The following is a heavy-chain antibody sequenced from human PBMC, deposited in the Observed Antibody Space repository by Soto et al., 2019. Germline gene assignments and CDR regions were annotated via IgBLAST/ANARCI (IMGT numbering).Heavy chain of an antibody. J-gene: IGHJ6*02. Sequence: SETLSLTCAVSGGSISSSNWWSWVRQPPGKGLEWIGEIYHSGSTNYNPSLKSRVTISVDKSKNQFSLKLSSVTAADTAVYYCAGDPRVGRPFGVVSENYYYYGMDVWGPGTTVTVSS. D-gene: IGHD3-3*01. CDR2: IYHSGST. V-gene: IGHV4-4*02. CDR3: AGDPRVGRPFGVVSENYYYYGMDV. CDR1: GGSISSSNW.